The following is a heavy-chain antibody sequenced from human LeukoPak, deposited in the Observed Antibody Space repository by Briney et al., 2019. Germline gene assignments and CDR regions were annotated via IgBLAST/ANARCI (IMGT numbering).Heavy chain of an antibody. J-gene: IGHJ6*03. V-gene: IGHV3-74*01. D-gene: IGHD2-2*01. CDR2: INSDGSST. Sequence: GGSLRLSCAASGFTFSSYWMHWVRQAPGKGLVWVSRINSDGSSTSYADSVKGRFTISRDNAKNTLYLQMNSLRAEDTAVYYCARDESCSSTSCSYYYYYYMDVWGKGTTVTISS. CDR3: ARDESCSSTSCSYYYYYYMDV. CDR1: GFTFSSYW.